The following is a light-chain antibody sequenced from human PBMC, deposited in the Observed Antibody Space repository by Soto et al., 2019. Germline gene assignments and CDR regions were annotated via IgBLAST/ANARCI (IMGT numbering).Light chain of an antibody. CDR2: EVS. J-gene: IGLJ3*02. CDR1: SSDIGGYNY. V-gene: IGLV2-14*01. CDR3: SSHTTSNTQV. Sequence: QSALTQPASVSGSPGQSITISCIGTSSDIGGYNYVSWYQQHPGNPPKLMIYEVSNRPSGVSNRFSGSKSGNTASLTISGLQAEDEADYYCSSHTTSNTQVFGGGTKVTVL.